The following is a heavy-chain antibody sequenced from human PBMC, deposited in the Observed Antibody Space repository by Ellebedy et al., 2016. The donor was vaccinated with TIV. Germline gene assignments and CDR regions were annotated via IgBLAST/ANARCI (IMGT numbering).Heavy chain of an antibody. Sequence: MPSETLSLTCSASGGSISNTGYYWGWVRQPPGKGLAWIGTIYYSGTTYYTPSLESRVTISVDTSKNQFSLNLSSVTAADTAVYYCARDDPSGWLDPWGQGTLVTVSS. J-gene: IGHJ5*02. V-gene: IGHV4-39*07. CDR2: IYYSGTT. CDR3: ARDDPSGWLDP. CDR1: GGSISNTGYY. D-gene: IGHD3-10*01.